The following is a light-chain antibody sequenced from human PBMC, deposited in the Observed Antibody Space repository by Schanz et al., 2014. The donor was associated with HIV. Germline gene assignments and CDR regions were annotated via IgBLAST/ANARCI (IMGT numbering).Light chain of an antibody. CDR2: ATS. J-gene: IGKJ1*01. CDR3: QQYGSSLTWT. Sequence: EIVLTQSPGSLSLSPGGRATLSCGASQRLSSSYLAWYQQKRDQPPRLVIYATSTRAAGIPDRFSGTGSGTDFTLTISSLEPEDFAVYYCQQYGSSLTWTFGQGTKVEIK. CDR1: QRLSSSY. V-gene: IGKV3-20*01.